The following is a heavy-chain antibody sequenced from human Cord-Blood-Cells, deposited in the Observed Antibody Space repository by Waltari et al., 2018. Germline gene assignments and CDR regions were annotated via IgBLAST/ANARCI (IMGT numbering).Heavy chain of an antibody. D-gene: IGHD3-9*01. CDR2: IYYSGST. CDR1: GGSISSSSYY. V-gene: IGHV4-39*07. CDR3: ALTGYYWYFDL. Sequence: QLQLQESGPGLVKPSETLSLTCTVSGGSISSSSYYWGWIRQPPGKGLEWIGSIYYSGSTYDNPSVKSRVTISVDTSKNQFSLKLSSVTAADTAVYYCALTGYYWYFDLWGRGTLVTVSS. J-gene: IGHJ2*01.